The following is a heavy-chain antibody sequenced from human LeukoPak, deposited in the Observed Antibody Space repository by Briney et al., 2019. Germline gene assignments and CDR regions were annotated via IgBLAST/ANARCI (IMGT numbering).Heavy chain of an antibody. D-gene: IGHD7-27*01. CDR3: ARRGTNWGRFDY. V-gene: IGHV4-39*01. CDR2: IPSGGST. CDR1: GGSISSSSYF. J-gene: IGHJ4*02. Sequence: SETLSLTCTVSGGSISSSSYFWGWIRQPPGKGLEWIATIPSGGSTYYNPSLKSRVTISVDTSKNQLSLKLSTLTATDTAVYNCARRGTNWGRFDYWGQGTLVTVSS.